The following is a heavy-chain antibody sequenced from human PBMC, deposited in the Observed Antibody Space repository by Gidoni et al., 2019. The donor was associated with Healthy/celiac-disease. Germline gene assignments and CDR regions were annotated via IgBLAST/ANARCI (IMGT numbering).Heavy chain of an antibody. D-gene: IGHD5-18*01. CDR3: ARNYLGGYSYGSSFDY. CDR2: IYYSGST. V-gene: IGHV4-31*03. Sequence: QVQLQESGPGLVKPSQTLSLPCTVSGGSISSGGYYWSWIRQHPGKGLEWIGYIYYSGSTYYNPSLKSRVTISVDTSKNQFSLKLSSVTAADTAVYYCARNYLGGYSYGSSFDYWGQGTLVTVSS. J-gene: IGHJ4*02. CDR1: GGSISSGGYY.